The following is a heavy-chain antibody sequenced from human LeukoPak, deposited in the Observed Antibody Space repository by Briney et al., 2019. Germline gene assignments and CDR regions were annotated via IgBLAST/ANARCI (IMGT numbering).Heavy chain of an antibody. Sequence: PGGSLRLSCAASGFTFSSYGMHWIRQAPGKGLEWLTNIKQDGSVRHYVDSVKGRFTISRDNAKNSLYLQMNSLRAEDTAVYYCARDLYSTGSFDSWGQGTLVTVSS. CDR3: ARDLYSTGSFDS. CDR2: IKQDGSVR. CDR1: GFTFSSYG. V-gene: IGHV3-7*01. J-gene: IGHJ4*02. D-gene: IGHD6-19*01.